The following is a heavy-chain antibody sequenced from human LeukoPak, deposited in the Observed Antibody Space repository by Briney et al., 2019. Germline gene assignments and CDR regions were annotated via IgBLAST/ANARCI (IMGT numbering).Heavy chain of an antibody. Sequence: SETLSLTCTVSGGSISIYYWSWIRLPAGKGLEWLGHIYTNGSTKYKSSLKSRVTMSVDTTKNQLSLKLSSVTAADTAVYYCARAWGSYSGYDQNWFDPWGQGTLVTVSS. CDR1: GGSISIYY. CDR3: ARAWGSYSGYDQNWFDP. J-gene: IGHJ5*02. D-gene: IGHD5-12*01. V-gene: IGHV4-4*07. CDR2: IYTNGST.